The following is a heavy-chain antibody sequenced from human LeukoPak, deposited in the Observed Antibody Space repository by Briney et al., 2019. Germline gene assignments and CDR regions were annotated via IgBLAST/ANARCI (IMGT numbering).Heavy chain of an antibody. J-gene: IGHJ4*02. D-gene: IGHD3-22*01. CDR1: GFTFSSYA. CDR2: ISSSGGST. CDR3: SKAGGSGSFYPIDH. Sequence: GGSLRLSCAASGFTFSSYAMGWVRQAPGQGLKWVSTISSSGGSTYYADSVKGRFTISRDNSKNTLYLQIVSLRADDTAVYYCSKAGGSGSFYPIDHWGQGTLVTVSS. V-gene: IGHV3-23*01.